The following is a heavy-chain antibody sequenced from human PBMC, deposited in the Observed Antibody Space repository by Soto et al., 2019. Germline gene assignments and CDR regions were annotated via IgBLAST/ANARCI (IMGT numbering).Heavy chain of an antibody. CDR2: IYDTGISGYTPST. Sequence: SETLSLTCTVSGGSVSSGSYYWSWIRRPPGKGLEWIAYIYDTGISGYTPSTSYNPSLKSRVTMSVDTSKSQFSLKLTSVTAADTAVYYCARGEDAFFYYGLDVWGQGITVTVSS. J-gene: IGHJ6*02. CDR1: GGSVSSGSYY. V-gene: IGHV4-61*01. CDR3: ARGEDAFFYYGLDV.